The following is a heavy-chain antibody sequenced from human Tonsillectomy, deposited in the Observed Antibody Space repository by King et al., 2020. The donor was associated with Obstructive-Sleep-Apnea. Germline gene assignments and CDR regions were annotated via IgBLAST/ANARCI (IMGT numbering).Heavy chain of an antibody. CDR2: IYYSGGT. V-gene: IGHV4-30-4*01. J-gene: IGHJ4*02. Sequence: QLQESGPGLVKPSQTLSLTCTVSGGSISSGDYYWSWIRQAPGKGLEWIGYIYYSGGTYYNPSLKSRVTISVDTSKNQFSLKLSSVTAADTAVYYCARNPTVSYYFDYWGQGTLVTVSS. D-gene: IGHD4-17*01. CDR3: ARNPTVSYYFDY. CDR1: GGSISSGDYY.